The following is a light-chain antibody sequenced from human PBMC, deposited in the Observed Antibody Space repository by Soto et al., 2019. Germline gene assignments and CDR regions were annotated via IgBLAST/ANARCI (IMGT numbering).Light chain of an antibody. J-gene: IGKJ2*01. V-gene: IGKV3-20*01. CDR1: QSVTSSC. CDR2: GAS. CDR3: QQYGSSPRT. Sequence: EIVLTQCPGTVSLSPGERATLSCRASQSVTSSCLAWYQQKPGQAPRLLIYGASSRATGIPDRFSGSESGTDFTLTISRLEPEDFAVYYCQQYGSSPRTFGQGTKLEIK.